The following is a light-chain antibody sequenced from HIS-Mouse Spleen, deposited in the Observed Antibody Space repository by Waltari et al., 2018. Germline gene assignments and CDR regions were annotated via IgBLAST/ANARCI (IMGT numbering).Light chain of an antibody. CDR3: QKYNSAPRLT. V-gene: IGKV1-27*01. Sequence: DIQMTQSPSSLSASVGDRVTITCRASQGIRNYLAWYQQKPGKVPKLLIYAASTLQSGVPSRFSGSGSGTDFTLTISSLQPEDVATYYCQKYNSAPRLTFGGGTKVEIK. CDR2: AAS. CDR1: QGIRNY. J-gene: IGKJ4*01.